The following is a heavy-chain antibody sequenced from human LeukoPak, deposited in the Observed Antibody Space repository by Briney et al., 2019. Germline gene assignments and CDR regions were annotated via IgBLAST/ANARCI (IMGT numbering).Heavy chain of an antibody. V-gene: IGHV5-10-1*01. J-gene: IGHJ4*02. Sequence: GESLPISCQGSGSTFTSYSSSCVRLVPGKGLEWMGRIDPSDSYTNYSPSFQGHVTISADKSISTAYLQWSSLKASDTAMYYCARQDSSSWYKRPFDYWGQGTLVTVSS. CDR3: ARQDSSSWYKRPFDY. CDR2: IDPSDSYT. CDR1: GSTFTSYS. D-gene: IGHD6-13*01.